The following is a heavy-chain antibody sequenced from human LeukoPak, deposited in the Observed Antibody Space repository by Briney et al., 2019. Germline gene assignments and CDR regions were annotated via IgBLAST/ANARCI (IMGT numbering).Heavy chain of an antibody. J-gene: IGHJ4*02. Sequence: GNSLRLSCAASGFTFSSSGMHWVRQAPGKGLEWVAVIWYDGSNRYYADPVKGRFTVSRDNSKNTLYLQMNSLRAEDTAVYYCARAKGVSTGYRPTDYWGQGTLVTVSS. D-gene: IGHD3-22*01. CDR1: GFTFSSSG. CDR2: IWYDGSNR. V-gene: IGHV3-33*01. CDR3: ARAKGVSTGYRPTDY.